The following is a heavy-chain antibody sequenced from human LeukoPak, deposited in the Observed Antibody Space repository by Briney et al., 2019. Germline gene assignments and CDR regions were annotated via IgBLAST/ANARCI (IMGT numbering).Heavy chain of an antibody. D-gene: IGHD2-15*01. V-gene: IGHV4-34*01. J-gene: IGHJ4*02. Sequence: PSETLSLTCAVYGGSFSGYYWSWIRQPPGKGLEWIGEINHSGSTNYNPSLKSRVTISVGTSKNQFSLKLSSVTAADTAVYYCARGPLVVVAAPFDYWGQGTLVTVSS. CDR3: ARGPLVVVAAPFDY. CDR1: GGSFSGYY. CDR2: INHSGST.